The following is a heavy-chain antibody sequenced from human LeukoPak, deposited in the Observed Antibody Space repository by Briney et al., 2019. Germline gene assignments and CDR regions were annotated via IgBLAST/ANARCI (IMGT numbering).Heavy chain of an antibody. V-gene: IGHV3-21*01. Sequence: GGSLRLSCAASGFTFSSYSMNWVRQAPGKGLEWVSSISSSSSYIYYADSVKGRFTISRDNAKNTLYLQMNSLRAEDTAVYYCARDPVHSSSWGLYYYYGMDVWGQGTTVTVSS. CDR2: ISSSSSYI. J-gene: IGHJ6*02. D-gene: IGHD6-13*01. CDR3: ARDPVHSSSWGLYYYYGMDV. CDR1: GFTFSSYS.